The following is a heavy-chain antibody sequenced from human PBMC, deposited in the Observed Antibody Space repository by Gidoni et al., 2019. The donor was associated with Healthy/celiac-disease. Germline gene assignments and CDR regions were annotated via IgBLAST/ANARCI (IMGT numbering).Heavy chain of an antibody. CDR1: GFTVSSYW. V-gene: IGHV3-7*04. CDR3: ARDWDSSGWPPDFDY. CDR2: IKQDGSEK. D-gene: IGHD6-19*01. Sequence: EVQLVESGGGLVQPGGSLRLSCAASGFTVSSYWMSWVRQAPGKGLEWLANIKQDGSEKYYVDSVKGRFTISRDNAKNSLYLQMNSLRAEDTAVYYCARDWDSSGWPPDFDYWGQGTLVTVSS. J-gene: IGHJ4*02.